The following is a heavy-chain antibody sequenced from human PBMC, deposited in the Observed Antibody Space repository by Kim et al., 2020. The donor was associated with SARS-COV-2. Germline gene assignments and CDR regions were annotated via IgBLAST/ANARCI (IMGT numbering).Heavy chain of an antibody. CDR2: ISAGSTYI. V-gene: IGHV3-21*06. J-gene: IGHJ4*01. D-gene: IGHD5-12*01. CDR3: ARGGLAKITANQGLDY. CDR1: GFTFSGYT. Sequence: GGSLRLSCAASGFTFSGYTMAWVRQAPGKGLEGVSSISAGSTYIFYTASLEGRFTISRDNAKNSLYLEMNKLGAEDTAVYYCARGGLAKITANQGLDYWG.